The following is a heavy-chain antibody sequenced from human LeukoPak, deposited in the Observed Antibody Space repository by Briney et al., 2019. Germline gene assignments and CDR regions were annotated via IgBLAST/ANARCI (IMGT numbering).Heavy chain of an antibody. CDR2: INQDGSET. CDR1: GFSFSSYW. J-gene: IGHJ4*02. D-gene: IGHD3-10*01. CDR3: SGDPGDY. V-gene: IGHV3-7*01. Sequence: PGGSLRLSCAASGFSFSSYWMSWVRQAPGKGLEWVANINQDGSETYYVDSVEGRFTTFRDNAKNSLFLQMSSLRVEDTAVYFRSGDPGDYWGQGTLITVSS.